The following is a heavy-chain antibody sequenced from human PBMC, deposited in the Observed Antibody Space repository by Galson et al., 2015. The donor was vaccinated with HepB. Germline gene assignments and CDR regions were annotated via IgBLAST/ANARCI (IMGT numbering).Heavy chain of an antibody. V-gene: IGHV1-46*03. CDR2: INPSGGST. CDR3: ARARYQTQWLVPADY. D-gene: IGHD6-19*01. J-gene: IGHJ4*02. CDR1: GYTFTSYY. Sequence: SVKVSCKASGYTFTSYYMHWVRQAPGQGLEWMGIINPSGGSTSYAQKFQGRVTMTRDTSTSTVYMELSSLRSEDTAVYYCARARYQTQWLVPADYWGQGTLVTVSS.